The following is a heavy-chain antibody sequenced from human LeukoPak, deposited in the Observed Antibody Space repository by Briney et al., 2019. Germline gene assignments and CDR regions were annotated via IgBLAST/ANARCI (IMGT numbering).Heavy chain of an antibody. CDR2: INHSGST. CDR1: GGSFSGHY. CDR3: ARGNGVAAAGFYYYYGMDV. V-gene: IGHV4-34*01. J-gene: IGHJ6*02. D-gene: IGHD6-13*01. Sequence: PSETLSLTCAVYGGSFSGHYWSWIRLPPGKGLEWIGEINHSGSTNSNPSLKSRVTISVDTSKNQFSLKLSSVTAADTAVYYCARGNGVAAAGFYYYYGMDVWGQGTTVTVSS.